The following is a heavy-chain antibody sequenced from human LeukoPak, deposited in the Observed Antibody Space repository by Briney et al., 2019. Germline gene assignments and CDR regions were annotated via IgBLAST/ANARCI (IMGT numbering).Heavy chain of an antibody. CDR1: GFTFSSYA. D-gene: IGHD3-16*01. Sequence: GSLRLSCAASGFTFSSYAMSWVRQPPGKGLEWIGSIYYSGSTYYNPSLKSRVTISVDTSKNQFSLKLSSVTAADTAVYYCASLGVGGPPHVWGQGTTVTVSS. CDR2: IYYSGST. CDR3: ASLGVGGPPHV. V-gene: IGHV4-39*01. J-gene: IGHJ6*02.